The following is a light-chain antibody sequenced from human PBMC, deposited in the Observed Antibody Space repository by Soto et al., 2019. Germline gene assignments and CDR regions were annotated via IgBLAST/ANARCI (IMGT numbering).Light chain of an antibody. J-gene: IGLJ2*01. Sequence: QSVLTQPPSVSAAPGQKVTISCSGSSSNIGNNNVSWYQQLPGTAPKLLIYDNNKRPSGIPDRFSGAKSCTSATLGITGLQTGDEADYYCGTWDSSLSAVVFGGGTKLTVL. V-gene: IGLV1-51*01. CDR3: GTWDSSLSAVV. CDR1: SSNIGNNN. CDR2: DNN.